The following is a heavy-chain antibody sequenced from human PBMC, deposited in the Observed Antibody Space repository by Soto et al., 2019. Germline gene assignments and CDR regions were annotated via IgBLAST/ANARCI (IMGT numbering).Heavy chain of an antibody. CDR2: INAGNGNT. Sequence: QVQLVQSGAEVKKPGASVKVSCKASGYTFTSYAMHWVRQAPGQRLEWMGWINAGNGNTQYLQKFQGRVTITRDTTASTAYMEMISLRSEDTAVYYCARAVPRHDYDSSGYYDRPFDYWGQGTLVTVSS. J-gene: IGHJ4*02. CDR3: ARAVPRHDYDSSGYYDRPFDY. CDR1: GYTFTSYA. D-gene: IGHD3-22*01. V-gene: IGHV1-3*01.